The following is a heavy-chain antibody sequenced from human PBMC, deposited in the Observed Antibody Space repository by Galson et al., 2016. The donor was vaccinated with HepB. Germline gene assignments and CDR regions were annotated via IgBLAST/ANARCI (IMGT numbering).Heavy chain of an antibody. J-gene: IGHJ3*01. CDR2: INYSGKT. V-gene: IGHV4-59*01. Sequence: SETLSLTCTVSGGSISSFYWSWIRQPPGKGLEWIGNINYSGKTHYNPSLRSRPTISVDTSKDQLSLILGSVTAADTAVYYCATGGSRGIADAFGFWGQGTMVTVSS. CDR3: ATGGSRGIADAFGF. CDR1: GGSISSFY. D-gene: IGHD3-16*01.